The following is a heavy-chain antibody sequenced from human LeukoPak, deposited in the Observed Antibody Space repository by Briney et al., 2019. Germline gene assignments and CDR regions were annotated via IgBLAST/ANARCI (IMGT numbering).Heavy chain of an antibody. CDR3: ASRFGYCSSTSCSSYYYYMDV. V-gene: IGHV4-39*07. D-gene: IGHD2-2*01. Sequence: SETLSLTCTVSGGSISTITYYWGWIRQPPGKGLEWVGHMYYRGNTFYNPSLKSRVTISVDTSKNQFSLKLSSVTAADTAVYYCASRFGYCSSTSCSSYYYYMDVWGKGTTVTVSS. CDR1: GGSISTITYY. J-gene: IGHJ6*03. CDR2: MYYRGNT.